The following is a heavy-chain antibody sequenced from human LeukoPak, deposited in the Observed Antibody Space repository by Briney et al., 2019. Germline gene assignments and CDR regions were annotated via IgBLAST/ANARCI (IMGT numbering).Heavy chain of an antibody. J-gene: IGHJ6*03. D-gene: IGHD3-10*01. CDR3: ARSGYYYYYMDV. V-gene: IGHV4-39*01. CDR1: GGSISSSSYY. Sequence: PSETLSLTCTVSGGSISSSSYYWGWIRQPPGKGLEWIGIIYYSGSTYYNPSLKSRVTISVDTSKNQFSLKLSSVTAADTAVYYCARSGYYYYYMDVWGKGTTVTVSS. CDR2: IYYSGST.